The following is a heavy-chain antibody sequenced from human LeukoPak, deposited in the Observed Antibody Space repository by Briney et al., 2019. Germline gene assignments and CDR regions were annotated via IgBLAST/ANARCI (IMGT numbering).Heavy chain of an antibody. D-gene: IGHD6-13*01. Sequence: SETLSLTCTVSGGSISSYYWSWIRQPPGKGLEWLGYIYYSGSTNYNPSLNSRVTISVDTSKNQFSLKLSSVTAADTAVYYCVRYRSSTWSGDGLQHWGQGTLVTVSS. CDR3: VRYRSSTWSGDGLQH. V-gene: IGHV4-59*01. CDR1: GGSISSYY. CDR2: IYYSGST. J-gene: IGHJ1*01.